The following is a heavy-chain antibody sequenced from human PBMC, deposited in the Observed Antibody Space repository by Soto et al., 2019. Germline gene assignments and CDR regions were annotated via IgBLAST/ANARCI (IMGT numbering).Heavy chain of an antibody. D-gene: IGHD3-16*01. Sequence: GSLRLSCAASGXTFSDHDMYWVRQAPGKGLEWVGRTRNKANSYTTEYAASVKGRFTRARDYSKNSLYLQMNSLKNEDTAVYYCARLASEHKYYDHVWGTPPRWACLAYWGQGTLATVS. CDR1: GXTFSDHD. V-gene: IGHV3-72*01. CDR2: TRNKANSYTT. J-gene: IGHJ4*02. CDR3: ARLASEHKYYDHVWGTPPRWACLAY.